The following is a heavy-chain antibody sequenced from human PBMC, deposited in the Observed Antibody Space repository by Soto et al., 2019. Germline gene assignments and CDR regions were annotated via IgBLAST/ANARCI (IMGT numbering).Heavy chain of an antibody. D-gene: IGHD6-19*01. J-gene: IGHJ6*03. Sequence: TSETLSLTCAVYGGSFSGYYWSWIRQPPGKGLEWIGEINHSGSTNYNPSLKSRVTISVDTSKNQFSLKLSSVTAADTAVYYCARRGWSQYYYYMDVWGKGTTVTVSS. CDR1: GGSFSGYY. CDR3: ARRGWSQYYYYMDV. CDR2: INHSGST. V-gene: IGHV4-34*01.